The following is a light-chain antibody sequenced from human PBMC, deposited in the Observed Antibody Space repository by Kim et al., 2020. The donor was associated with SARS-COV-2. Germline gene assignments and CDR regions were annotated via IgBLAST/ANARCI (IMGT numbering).Light chain of an antibody. Sequence: QSALTQPASVSGSPGQSITISCTGTSSDVGSYNLVSWYQQHPGKAPKLMIYEVSKRPPGVSNRFSGSKSGNTASLTISGLQAEDEADYYCCSYVVFGGGTQLTVL. CDR1: SSDVGSYNL. CDR2: EVS. CDR3: CSYVV. V-gene: IGLV2-23*02. J-gene: IGLJ2*01.